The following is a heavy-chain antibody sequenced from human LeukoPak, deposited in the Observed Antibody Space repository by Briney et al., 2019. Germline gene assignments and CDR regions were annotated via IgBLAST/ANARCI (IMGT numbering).Heavy chain of an antibody. J-gene: IGHJ4*02. D-gene: IGHD3-10*01. Sequence: VASVKVSCKASGGTFSSYAIGWVRQAPGQGLEWMGGIIPIFGTANYAQKFQGRVTITADESTSTAYMELSSLRSEDTAVYYCARARGWDGSGSYYIPYYFDYWGQGTLVTVSS. V-gene: IGHV1-69*13. CDR2: IIPIFGTA. CDR1: GGTFSSYA. CDR3: ARARGWDGSGSYYIPYYFDY.